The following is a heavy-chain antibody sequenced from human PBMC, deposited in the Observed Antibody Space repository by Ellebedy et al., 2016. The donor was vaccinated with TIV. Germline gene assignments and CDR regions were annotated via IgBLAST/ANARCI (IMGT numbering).Heavy chain of an antibody. CDR1: GFTFSSYA. Sequence: GGSLRLXXAASGFTFSSYAMSWVRQAPGKGLEWVSSISSSSSYIYYADSVKGRFTISRDNAKNSLYLQMNSLRAEDTAVYYCARGTRRTGYYYDSSGLPIYGMDVWGQGTTVTVSS. J-gene: IGHJ6*02. V-gene: IGHV3-21*01. CDR3: ARGTRRTGYYYDSSGLPIYGMDV. D-gene: IGHD3-22*01. CDR2: ISSSSSYI.